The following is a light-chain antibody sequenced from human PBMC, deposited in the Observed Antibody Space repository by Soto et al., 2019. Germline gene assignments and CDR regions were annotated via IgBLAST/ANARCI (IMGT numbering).Light chain of an antibody. CDR1: QSVGDK. CDR2: DAS. CDR3: QQHGKWPPIT. Sequence: EIVMTQSPATLSVSPGDSVALSCWASQSVGDKLAWYQQRPGQAPRLLIYDASTRATGIPARFSGSGSGTEFTLTISSLQFDDFATYYCQQHGKWPPITFGQGTRLEMK. V-gene: IGKV3-15*01. J-gene: IGKJ5*01.